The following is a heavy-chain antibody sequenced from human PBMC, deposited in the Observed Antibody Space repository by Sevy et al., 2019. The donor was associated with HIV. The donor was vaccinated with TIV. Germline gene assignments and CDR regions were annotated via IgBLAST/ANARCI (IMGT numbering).Heavy chain of an antibody. V-gene: IGHV4-39*01. J-gene: IGHJ6*02. D-gene: IGHD3-16*01. CDR3: ATPDFHHILGGNRQFMGAFNI. CDR1: GGSMSSSSYN. CDR2: IYYSGSN. Sequence: LPETLSLTCSVSGGSMSSSSYNWGWIRQSPGKGLKWIGNIYYSGSNSYNPSLKSRVTISLDTSKNQFYLHLNSVTASDTGVYYCATPDFHHILGGNRQFMGAFNIWGQGTRVTVSS.